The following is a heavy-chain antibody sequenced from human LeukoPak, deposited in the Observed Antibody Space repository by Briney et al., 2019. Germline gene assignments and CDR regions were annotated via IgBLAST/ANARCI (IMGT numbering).Heavy chain of an antibody. V-gene: IGHV3-74*01. J-gene: IGHJ1*01. CDR3: ARGDTGYKKFPH. CDR1: GFTFSDYW. CDR2: ISGDGSTT. D-gene: IGHD5-12*01. Sequence: GGSLRLSCAASGFTFSDYWMHWVRLAPDEGLVWVSRISGDGSTTDYADSVKGRFTISRDSAKSTLYLHMNSLRAEDTAIYYCARGDTGYKKFPHWGQGTLVTVSS.